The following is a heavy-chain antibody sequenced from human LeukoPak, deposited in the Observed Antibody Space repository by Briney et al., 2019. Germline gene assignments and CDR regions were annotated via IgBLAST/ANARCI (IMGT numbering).Heavy chain of an antibody. V-gene: IGHV3-23*01. CDR3: AKDGVGASRDFDY. Sequence: GGSLRLSCAASGFTFSIYAMSWVRQAPGKGLEWVSAISSSDNSQYYADSVKGRFTISRDNSKNTLYLQMNSLRAEDTAVYYCAKDGVGASRDFDYWGQGTLVTVSS. CDR2: ISSSDNSQ. J-gene: IGHJ4*02. CDR1: GFTFSIYA. D-gene: IGHD4/OR15-4a*01.